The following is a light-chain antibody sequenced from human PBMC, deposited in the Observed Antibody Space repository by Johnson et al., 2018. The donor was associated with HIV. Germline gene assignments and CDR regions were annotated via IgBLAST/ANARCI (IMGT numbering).Light chain of an antibody. CDR2: ENN. V-gene: IGLV1-51*02. J-gene: IGLJ1*01. CDR3: GTWDTSLGAQYV. CDR1: SSNIGNNY. Sequence: QSVLTQPPSVSAAPGQKVTISCSGSSSNIGNNYVSWYQQLPGTAPKLLIYENNKRPSGIPDRFSGSKSGTSATLGITGLQTGDEADYDCGTWDTSLGAQYVFGSGTKFTVL.